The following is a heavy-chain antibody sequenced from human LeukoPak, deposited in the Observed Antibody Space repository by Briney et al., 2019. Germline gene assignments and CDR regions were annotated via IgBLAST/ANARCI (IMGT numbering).Heavy chain of an antibody. CDR3: ARDLRSSGYYAFDY. CDR1: GGSFSGYY. J-gene: IGHJ4*02. D-gene: IGHD3-22*01. V-gene: IGHV3-11*04. Sequence: LSLTCAVYGGSFSGYYWSWIRQPPGKGLEWVSYISSSGSTIYYADSVKGRFTISRDNAKNSLYLQMNSLRAEDTAVYYCARDLRSSGYYAFDYWGQGTLVTVSS. CDR2: ISSSGSTI.